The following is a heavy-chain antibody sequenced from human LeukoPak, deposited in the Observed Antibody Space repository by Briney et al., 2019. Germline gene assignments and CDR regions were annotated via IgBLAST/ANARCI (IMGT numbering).Heavy chain of an antibody. J-gene: IGHJ4*02. CDR2: INPNSGDT. CDR1: GYTFTVYY. CDR3: ARANPLYCSSTTCLFDY. Sequence: ASVKVSCKASGYTFTVYYMHWVRQAPGQGFEWMGCINPNSGDTNCAQKFQGRVTMTRDTSISTAHMELSRLRSDDTAVYYCARANPLYCSSTTCLFDYWGQGTLVTVSS. V-gene: IGHV1-2*02. D-gene: IGHD2-2*01.